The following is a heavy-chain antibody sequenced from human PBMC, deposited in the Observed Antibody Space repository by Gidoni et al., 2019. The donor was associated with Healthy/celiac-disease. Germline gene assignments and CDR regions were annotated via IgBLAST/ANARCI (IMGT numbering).Heavy chain of an antibody. CDR3: ARAGTTAAGADY. CDR2: IWYDGSNK. CDR1: GFTSSSYG. Sequence: QVQLVESGGGVVQPGRSLRLSCAASGFTSSSYGMHWVRQAPGKGLEWVAVIWYDGSNKYYADSVKGRFTISRDNSKNTLYLQMNSLRAEDTAVYYCARAGTTAAGADYWGQGTLVTVSS. V-gene: IGHV3-33*01. D-gene: IGHD6-13*01. J-gene: IGHJ4*02.